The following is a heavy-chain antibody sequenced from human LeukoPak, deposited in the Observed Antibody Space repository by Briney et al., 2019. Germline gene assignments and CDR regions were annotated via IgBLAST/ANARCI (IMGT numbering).Heavy chain of an antibody. D-gene: IGHD3-9*01. V-gene: IGHV1-2*02. Sequence: ASVKVSCKASGYPFTDSYLHWVRQAPGQGLDWMGWINPKNGDTNYAQKFQGRVTMTRDTSINTTSMELRMLRSDDTAVYYCVKNPVHTSYDRYYFDYWGQGTLVTVSS. CDR1: GYPFTDSY. CDR2: INPKNGDT. CDR3: VKNPVHTSYDRYYFDY. J-gene: IGHJ4*02.